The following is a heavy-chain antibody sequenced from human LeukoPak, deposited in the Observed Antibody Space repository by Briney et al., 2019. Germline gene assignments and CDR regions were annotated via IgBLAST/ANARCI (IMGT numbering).Heavy chain of an antibody. V-gene: IGHV3-13*01. CDR2: IGTAGDT. CDR1: GFILRSYD. D-gene: IGHD3-3*01. J-gene: IGHJ5*02. Sequence: PGGSLILSCAASGFILRSYDMHWVRQASGKGLEWVSAIGTAGDTYYPGSVKGRFTISRESAKNSLYLQMNSLRAEDTAVYYCARGRILEWLPQVNWFDPWGQGTLVTVSS. CDR3: ARGRILEWLPQVNWFDP.